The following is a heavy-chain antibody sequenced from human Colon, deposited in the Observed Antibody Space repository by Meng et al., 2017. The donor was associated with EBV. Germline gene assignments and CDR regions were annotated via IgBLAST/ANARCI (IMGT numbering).Heavy chain of an antibody. J-gene: IGHJ2*01. CDR3: SRGVDSYKLGNL. V-gene: IGHV4-34*02. D-gene: IGHD7-27*01. CDR1: GGSLSDYY. CDR2: IHPSGSI. Sequence: QGQLQQGGAGLLKPSETLSLTCVVYGGSLSDYYCSWIRQSPGRGLEWIGEIHPSGSIFYNPSLQSRVTISVDTSKNQFSLNLNSVTAADTAVYFCSRGVDSYKLGNLWGRGTLVTVSS.